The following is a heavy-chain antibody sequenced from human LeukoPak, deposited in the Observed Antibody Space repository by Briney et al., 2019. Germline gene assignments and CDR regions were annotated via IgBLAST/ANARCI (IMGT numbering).Heavy chain of an antibody. CDR3: ATGDYDSSGYYSVGYYYYGMDV. CDR2: ISYDGSNK. Sequence: GGSLRLSCAASGFTSSSYAMHWVRQAPGKGLEWVAVISYDGSNKYYADSVKGRFTISRDNSKNTLYLQMNSLRAEDTAVYYCATGDYDSSGYYSVGYYYYGMDVWGQGTTVTVSS. D-gene: IGHD3-22*01. J-gene: IGHJ6*02. V-gene: IGHV3-30-3*01. CDR1: GFTSSSYA.